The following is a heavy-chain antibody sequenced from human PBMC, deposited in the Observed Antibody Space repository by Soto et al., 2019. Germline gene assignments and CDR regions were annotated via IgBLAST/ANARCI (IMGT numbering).Heavy chain of an antibody. V-gene: IGHV1-46*01. CDR3: ERAPYTSGLLFYLDY. D-gene: IGHD5-18*01. CDR2: INPYGGDT. J-gene: IGHJ4*02. Sequence: ASVKVSCKASGYTFTYYHVHWVRQAPGQGLEWMGIINPYGGDTTYAQKFQGRVTMTRDTSTSTVYMELSSLRSEDTALYYCERAPYTSGLLFYLDYWGQGALVTVYS. CDR1: GYTFTYYH.